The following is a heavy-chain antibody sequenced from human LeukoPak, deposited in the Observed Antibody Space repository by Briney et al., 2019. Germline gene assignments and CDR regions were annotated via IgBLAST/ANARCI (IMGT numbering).Heavy chain of an antibody. D-gene: IGHD1-26*01. V-gene: IGHV4-39*07. J-gene: IGHJ3*02. CDR2: IYNSGNT. CDR1: GGSVTSTYYY. CDR3: ASSGSYSFHAFGI. Sequence: SETLSLTCTVSGGSVTSTYYYWGWIRQPPGKGLEWIGNIYNSGNTYYNPSLKGRVTKSLDTSKNQFSLTLTSVTAADTAVYYCASSGSYSFHAFGIWGQGTMVTVSS.